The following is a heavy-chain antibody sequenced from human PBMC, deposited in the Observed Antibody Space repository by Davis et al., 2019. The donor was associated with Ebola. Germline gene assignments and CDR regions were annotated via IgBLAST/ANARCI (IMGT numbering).Heavy chain of an antibody. CDR2: IIPIFGTA. J-gene: IGHJ4*02. CDR3: AKAESP. CDR1: GYTFTSYG. V-gene: IGHV1-69*13. Sequence: SVKVSCKASGYTFTSYGISWVRQAPGQGLEWMGGIIPIFGTANYAQKFQGRVTITADESTSTAYMELSRLRYDDTAVYYCAKAESPWGQGTQVTVSS. D-gene: IGHD3-10*01.